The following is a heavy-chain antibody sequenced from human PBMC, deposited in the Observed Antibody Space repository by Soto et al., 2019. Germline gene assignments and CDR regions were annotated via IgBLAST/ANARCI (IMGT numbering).Heavy chain of an antibody. D-gene: IGHD3-9*01. CDR1: GLTFSSYG. J-gene: IGHJ6*02. Sequence: PGGSLRLSCAASGLTFSSYGMHWVRQAPGKGLEWVAVIWYDGSNKYYADSVKGRFTISRDNSKNTLYLQMNSLRAEDTAVYYCARDGRRSSIYYDILTGYPPDVWGQGTTVTVSS. V-gene: IGHV3-33*01. CDR3: ARDGRRSSIYYDILTGYPPDV. CDR2: IWYDGSNK.